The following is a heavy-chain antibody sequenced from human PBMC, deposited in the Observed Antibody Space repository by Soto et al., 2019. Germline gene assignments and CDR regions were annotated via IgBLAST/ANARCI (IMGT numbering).Heavy chain of an antibody. Sequence: SETLSLTCAVYGGSFSVYYWSWIRQPPGKGLEWIGEINHSGSTNYNPSLKSRVSISVDTSKNQFSLKLSSVTAADTAVYYCARVGSSSWYQPVGFDPWGQGTLVTVSS. D-gene: IGHD6-13*01. CDR3: ARVGSSSWYQPVGFDP. CDR1: GGSFSVYY. J-gene: IGHJ5*02. CDR2: INHSGST. V-gene: IGHV4-34*01.